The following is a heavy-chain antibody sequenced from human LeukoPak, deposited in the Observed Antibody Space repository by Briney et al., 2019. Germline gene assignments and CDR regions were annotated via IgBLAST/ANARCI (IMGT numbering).Heavy chain of an antibody. J-gene: IGHJ4*02. CDR2: ISSSGSTI. Sequence: GGSLRLSCAASGFTFSSNSMNWVRQAPGKGLEWVSYISSSGSTIYYADSVKGRFTISRDNAKNSLYLQMNSLRAEDTAVYYCARARLRPSCYDYWGQGTLVTVSS. D-gene: IGHD2-2*01. V-gene: IGHV3-48*04. CDR3: ARARLRPSCYDY. CDR1: GFTFSSNS.